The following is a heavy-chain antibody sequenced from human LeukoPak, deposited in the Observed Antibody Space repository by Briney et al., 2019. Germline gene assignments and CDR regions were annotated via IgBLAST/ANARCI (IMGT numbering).Heavy chain of an antibody. CDR2: ISYDGSNK. J-gene: IGHJ2*01. CDR1: GFTFSSYG. D-gene: IGHD2-15*01. Sequence: GGSLRLSCAASGFTFSSYGMHWVRQAPGKGLEWVAVISYDGSNKYYADSVKGRFTISRDNSKNTLYLQMNSLRAEDTAVYYCTREEGYCSGGACYSRWYFDLWGRGTLVTVSS. CDR3: TREEGYCSGGACYSRWYFDL. V-gene: IGHV3-30*03.